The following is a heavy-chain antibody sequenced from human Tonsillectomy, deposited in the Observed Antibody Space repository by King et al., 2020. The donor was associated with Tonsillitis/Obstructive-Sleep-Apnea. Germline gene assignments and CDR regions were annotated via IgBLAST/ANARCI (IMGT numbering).Heavy chain of an antibody. D-gene: IGHD3-16*01. Sequence: VQLQESGPGLVKPSETLSLTCTVSGGSISSYYWSWIRQPPGKGLEWIGYIYYSGSTNYNPSLKSRVTISVDTSKNQFSLKLSSVTAADTAVYYCARQSLSRMGLDPWGQGTLVTVSS. V-gene: IGHV4-59*08. CDR2: IYYSGST. CDR3: ARQSLSRMGLDP. CDR1: GGSISSYY. J-gene: IGHJ5*02.